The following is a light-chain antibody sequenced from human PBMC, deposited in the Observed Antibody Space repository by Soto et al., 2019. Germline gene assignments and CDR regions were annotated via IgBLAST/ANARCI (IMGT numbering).Light chain of an antibody. CDR2: EVR. CDR1: GSDIGAYNL. CDR3: SAYTARSTLV. Sequence: QSVLTQPPSASGSPGQSVTISCTGSGSDIGAYNLVSWYQQHPGTAPKLIIYEVRNRPSGISSRFSGSRSGNTASLTISGLQSEDEGDYYCSAYTARSTLVFGGGTKLTVL. J-gene: IGLJ3*02. V-gene: IGLV2-14*01.